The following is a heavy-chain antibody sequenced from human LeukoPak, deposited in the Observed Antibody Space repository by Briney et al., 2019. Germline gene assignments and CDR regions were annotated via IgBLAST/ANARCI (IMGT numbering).Heavy chain of an antibody. CDR1: GGSISSSNW. D-gene: IGHD3-10*01. V-gene: IGHV4-4*02. CDR3: ARERGSGSYGVDY. Sequence: SGTLSLTCAVSGGSISSSNWWSWVRQPPGKGLEWIGEIYHSGSTNYNPSLKRRLTISVNKSKNQFSLKLSSVTAADTAVYYCARERGSGSYGVDYRGQGTLVTVSS. CDR2: IYHSGST. J-gene: IGHJ4*02.